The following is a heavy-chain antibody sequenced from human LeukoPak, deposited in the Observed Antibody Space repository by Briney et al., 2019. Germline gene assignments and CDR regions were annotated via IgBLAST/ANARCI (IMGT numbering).Heavy chain of an antibody. V-gene: IGHV4-38-2*01. J-gene: IGHJ4*02. Sequence: PSETLSLTCAVSGYSISGGFYWGWIRQPPGKGLEWIGSIYRSGTTYYNPSLKSRVTISVDTSKNQFSLKLSSVTAADTAVYYCAVKIQLWSYFDYWGQGTLVTVSS. CDR1: GYSISGGFY. D-gene: IGHD5-18*01. CDR2: IYRSGTT. CDR3: AVKIQLWSYFDY.